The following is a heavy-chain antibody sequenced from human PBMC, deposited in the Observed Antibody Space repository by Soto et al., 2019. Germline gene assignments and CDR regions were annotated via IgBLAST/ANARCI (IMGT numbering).Heavy chain of an antibody. J-gene: IGHJ4*02. CDR2: IYHSGST. Sequence: QVQLQESGPGLVKPSETLSLTCSVSGGSISGGSYYWSWIRQPPGQGLEWIGYIYHSGSTNYNPSLKSRTTISLATSKNHFCLNLRSVSAADTAVYFCARSVSCGEADSWGQGILVTVSS. CDR3: ARSVSCGEADS. V-gene: IGHV4-61*01. D-gene: IGHD3-10*01. CDR1: GGSISGGSYY.